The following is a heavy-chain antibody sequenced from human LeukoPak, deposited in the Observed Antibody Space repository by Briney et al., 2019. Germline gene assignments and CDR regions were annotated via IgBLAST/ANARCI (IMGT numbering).Heavy chain of an antibody. D-gene: IGHD1-26*01. CDR2: IYYSGST. CDR3: ARDREGYYYYGMDV. CDR1: GGSISSYY. Sequence: SETLSLTCTVSGGSISSYYWSWVRQPPGKGLEWIGYIYYSGSTNYNPSLKSRVTISVDTSKNQFSLKLSSVTAADTAVYYCARDREGYYYYGMDVWGQGTTVTVSS. J-gene: IGHJ6*02. V-gene: IGHV4-59*01.